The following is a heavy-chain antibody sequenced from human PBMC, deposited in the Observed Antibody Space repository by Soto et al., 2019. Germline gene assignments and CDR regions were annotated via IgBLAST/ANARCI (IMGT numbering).Heavy chain of an antibody. V-gene: IGHV5-51*01. CDR1: GYSFTSYW. D-gene: IGHD4-17*01. Sequence: GESLKISCKRPGYSFTSYWIGWLRQMPGKGLEWRGIIYPGDSDTRYGPSFQGQVTISADKSISTAYLQWSSLRASDTAMYYCARCYGGKVDYCGQGPLVTGSS. CDR2: IYPGDSDT. J-gene: IGHJ4*02. CDR3: ARCYGGKVDY.